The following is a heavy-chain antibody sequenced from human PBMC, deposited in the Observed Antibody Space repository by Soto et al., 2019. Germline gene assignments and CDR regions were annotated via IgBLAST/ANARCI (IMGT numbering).Heavy chain of an antibody. CDR3: AKDSGDEREYYYCGLDV. Sequence: GESLSLSCTASGFTFSSYAMSWVRQAPGKGQEWVSAISGSVGSTYYADSVKVRFTISRDNSKNTLYLQMNRLRAEDTAVYYFAKDSGDEREYYYCGLDVWGQGTKFTVPS. J-gene: IGHJ6*02. CDR2: ISGSVGST. V-gene: IGHV3-23*01. D-gene: IGHD5-12*01. CDR1: GFTFSSYA.